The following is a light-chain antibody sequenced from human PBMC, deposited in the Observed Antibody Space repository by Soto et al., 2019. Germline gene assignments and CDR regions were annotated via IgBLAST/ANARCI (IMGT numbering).Light chain of an antibody. V-gene: IGKV1-5*03. J-gene: IGKJ1*01. CDR2: KTS. Sequence: DIQMTQSPSTLSASVGDRVTIACRASQTISSWVAWYQQKPGKAPRLLIYKTSSLESGVPSRFSGSGSGTEFTLTISGLQPDDFASYYCQQYNTYPRTFGQGTKVDIK. CDR3: QQYNTYPRT. CDR1: QTISSW.